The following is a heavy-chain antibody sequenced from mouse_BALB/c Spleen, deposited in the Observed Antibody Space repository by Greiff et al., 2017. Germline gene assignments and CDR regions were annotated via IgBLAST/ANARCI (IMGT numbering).Heavy chain of an antibody. V-gene: IGHV1S81*02. Sequence: VQLQQSGAELVKPGASVKLSCKASGYTFTSYYMYWVKQRPGQGLEWIGEINPSNGGTNFNEKFKSKATLTVDKSSSTAYMQLSSLTSEDSAVYYCTREGADYAMDYWGQGTAVTVSS. CDR3: TREGADYAMDY. CDR1: GYTFTSYY. J-gene: IGHJ4*01. CDR2: INPSNGGT.